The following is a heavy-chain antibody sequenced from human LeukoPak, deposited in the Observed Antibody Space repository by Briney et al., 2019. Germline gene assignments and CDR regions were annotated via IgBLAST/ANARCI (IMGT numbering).Heavy chain of an antibody. D-gene: IGHD3-22*01. CDR2: LSDSGDST. CDR1: GFTLSSYP. J-gene: IGHJ4*02. CDR3: ASSHYDSSGYGYFDY. V-gene: IGHV3-23*01. Sequence: GGSLRLSCAASGFTLSSYPMYWVRQAPGKGLEWVSGLSDSGDSTHYADSVKGRFTISRDSAKNTLYLQMNSLRAEDTAVYYCASSHYDSSGYGYFDYWGQGTLVTVSS.